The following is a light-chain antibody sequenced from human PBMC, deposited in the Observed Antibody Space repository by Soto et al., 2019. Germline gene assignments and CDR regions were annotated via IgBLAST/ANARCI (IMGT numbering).Light chain of an antibody. CDR2: DVR. CDR3: SSYTGSTPYV. CDR1: SSDVGGFNS. Sequence: QSVLTQPASVSGAPGQSITISCTGTSSDVGGFNSVSWYQQYPGKAPKLMIYDVRNRPSGVSNRFSGSKSGNTASLTISGLQAEDEADYYCSSYTGSTPYVFGTGTKVPVL. J-gene: IGLJ1*01. V-gene: IGLV2-14*01.